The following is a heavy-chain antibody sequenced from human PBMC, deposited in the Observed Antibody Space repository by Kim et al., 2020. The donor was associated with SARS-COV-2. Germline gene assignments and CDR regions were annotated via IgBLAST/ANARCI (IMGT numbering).Heavy chain of an antibody. CDR1: GFTFSSYG. J-gene: IGHJ6*02. D-gene: IGHD4-17*01. CDR2: IWYDGSNK. Sequence: GGSLRLSCAASGFTFSSYGMHWVRQAPGKGLEWVAVIWYDGSNKYYADSVKGRFTISRDNSKNTLYLQMNSLRAEDTAVYYCAKDDYDRIGYYYYGMDVWGQGTTVTVSS. CDR3: AKDDYDRIGYYYYGMDV. V-gene: IGHV3-33*06.